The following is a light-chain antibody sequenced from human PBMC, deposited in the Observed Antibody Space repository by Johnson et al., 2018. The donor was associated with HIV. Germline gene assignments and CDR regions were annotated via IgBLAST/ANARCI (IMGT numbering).Light chain of an antibody. CDR2: DNN. V-gene: IGLV1-51*01. CDR1: SSDIGNNY. Sequence: QSVLTQSPSVSAAPGQKVTISCSGSSSDIGNNYVSWYQQLPGTAPKLLIYDNNKRPSGIPDRFSGSKSGTSATLGITGLQTGDEADYYCETLDSSLSSVFGTGTKVTVL. J-gene: IGLJ1*01. CDR3: ETLDSSLSSV.